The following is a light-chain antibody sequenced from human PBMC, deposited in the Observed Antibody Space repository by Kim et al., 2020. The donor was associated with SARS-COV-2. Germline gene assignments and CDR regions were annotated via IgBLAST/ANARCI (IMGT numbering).Light chain of an antibody. Sequence: QSALTQPPSASGSPGQSVTISCTGTSSDVGGYNYVSWYQQHPGKAPKLMIYEVSKRPSGVPDRFSGSKSGNKASLTVSGLQAEDEADYYCSSYTGSNNYVFGTGTKVTVL. CDR3: SSYTGSNNYV. J-gene: IGLJ1*01. V-gene: IGLV2-8*01. CDR2: EVS. CDR1: SSDVGGYNY.